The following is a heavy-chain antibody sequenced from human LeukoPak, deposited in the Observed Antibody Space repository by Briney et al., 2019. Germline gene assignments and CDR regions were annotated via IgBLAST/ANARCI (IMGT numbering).Heavy chain of an antibody. V-gene: IGHV1-2*02. Sequence: ASVKVSCKASGYTFTSYYMHWVRQAPGQGLEWMGWINPNSGGTNYAQKFQGRVTMTRDTSISTAYMELSRLRSDDTAVYYCARVGCSSTSCYAGFDYWGQGTLVTVSS. D-gene: IGHD2-2*01. J-gene: IGHJ4*02. CDR3: ARVGCSSTSCYAGFDY. CDR1: GYTFTSYY. CDR2: INPNSGGT.